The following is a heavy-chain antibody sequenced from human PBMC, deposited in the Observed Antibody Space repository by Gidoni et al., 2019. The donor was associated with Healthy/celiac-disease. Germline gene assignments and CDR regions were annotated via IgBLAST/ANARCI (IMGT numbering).Heavy chain of an antibody. V-gene: IGHV1-24*01. CDR1: GYNLTELS. CDR3: STSSGDYWFDP. J-gene: IGHJ5*02. CDR2: FDPEDGET. Sequence: QVQLVQYGAEVKKPGASVTVSCKVSGYNLTELSLHWVRHAPGKGLEWMGGFDPEDGETIYAQKFQGRVTMTEDTSTDTAYMELSSLRSEDTAVYSCSTSSGDYWFDPWGQGTLVTVSS. D-gene: IGHD4-17*01.